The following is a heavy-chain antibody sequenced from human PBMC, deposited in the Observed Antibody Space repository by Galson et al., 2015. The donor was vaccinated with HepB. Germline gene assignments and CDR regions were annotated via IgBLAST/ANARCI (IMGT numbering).Heavy chain of an antibody. J-gene: IGHJ6*02. CDR3: AYGSDV. CDR2: TYFRSKWHI. Sequence: CAISGDSVASNSAVWNWIRQSPSRGLEWLGRTYFRSKWHIDYATSVRSRITINPDTSRNQFSLHLSSVTPEDTAVYYCAYGSDVWGQGTTVIVSS. CDR1: GDSVASNSAV. V-gene: IGHV6-1*01.